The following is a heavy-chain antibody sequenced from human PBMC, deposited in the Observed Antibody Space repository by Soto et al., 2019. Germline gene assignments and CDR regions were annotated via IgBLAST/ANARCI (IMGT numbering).Heavy chain of an antibody. CDR1: GYTFTSYD. D-gene: IGHD3-3*01. V-gene: IGHV1-8*01. Sequence: AAVKVSGKSSGYTFTSYDINWVRQATGQGLEWMGWMNPNSGNTGYAQKFQGRVTMTRNTSISTAYMELSSLRSEDTAVYYCARGRFTIFGVVIIEDNWFDPWGQGTLVTVSS. CDR2: MNPNSGNT. J-gene: IGHJ5*02. CDR3: ARGRFTIFGVVIIEDNWFDP.